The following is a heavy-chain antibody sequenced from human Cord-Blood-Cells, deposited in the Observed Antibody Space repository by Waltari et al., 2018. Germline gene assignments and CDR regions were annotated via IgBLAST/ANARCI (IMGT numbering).Heavy chain of an antibody. Sequence: QLQLQESGPGLVKPSETLSLTCTVSGGSISSSSYYWGWIRQPPGKGLEWIGSFYYSGSTYYNPSLKRRVTISVDTSKNQFSLKLSSVTAADTAVYYCARQVYSSSAGAFDIWGQGTMVTVSS. CDR1: GGSISSSSYY. V-gene: IGHV4-39*01. D-gene: IGHD6-6*01. CDR2: FYYSGST. J-gene: IGHJ3*02. CDR3: ARQVYSSSAGAFDI.